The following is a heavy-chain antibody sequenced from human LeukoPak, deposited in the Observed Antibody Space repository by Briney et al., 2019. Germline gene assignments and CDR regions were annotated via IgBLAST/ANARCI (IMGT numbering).Heavy chain of an antibody. CDR3: ARGRYYYDSSGYRNYYYYYYMDV. CDR2: IYYSGST. D-gene: IGHD3-22*01. J-gene: IGHJ6*03. CDR1: GGSISSYY. V-gene: IGHV4-59*12. Sequence: SETLSLTCTVSGGSISSYYWSWIRQPPGKGLEWIGYIYYSGSTNYNPSLKSRVTISVDTSKNQFSLKLSSVTAADTAVYYCARGRYYYDSSGYRNYYYYYYMDVWGKGTTVTVSS.